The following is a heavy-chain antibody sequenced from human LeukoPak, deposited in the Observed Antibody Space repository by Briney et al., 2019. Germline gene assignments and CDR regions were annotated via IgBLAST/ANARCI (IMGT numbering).Heavy chain of an antibody. CDR3: ARGPPIGVDY. V-gene: IGHV3-7*01. CDR1: GFRLSDYW. D-gene: IGHD2/OR15-2a*01. Sequence: GGSLRLSCAASGFRLSDYWMRWARQAPGKGLEWVANIKQDGSLRYYVESVKGRFAVSRDNAKNSVYLQMSSLRAEDTAVYYCARGPPIGVDYWGQGTLVTVSS. CDR2: IKQDGSLR. J-gene: IGHJ4*02.